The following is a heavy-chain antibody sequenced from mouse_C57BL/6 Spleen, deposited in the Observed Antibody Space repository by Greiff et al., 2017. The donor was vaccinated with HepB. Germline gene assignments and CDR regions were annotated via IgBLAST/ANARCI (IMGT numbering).Heavy chain of an antibody. CDR2: ISSGSSTI. CDR1: GFTFSDYG. V-gene: IGHV5-17*01. CDR3: ARSYFYARDY. J-gene: IGHJ4*01. D-gene: IGHD1-1*01. Sequence: EVKVVESGGGLVKPGGSLKLSCAASGFTFSDYGMHWVRQAPEKGLEWVAYISSGSSTIYYADTVKGRFTISRDNAKNTLLLQMNSLRSEDTAMYYCARSYFYARDYWGQGTSVTVSS.